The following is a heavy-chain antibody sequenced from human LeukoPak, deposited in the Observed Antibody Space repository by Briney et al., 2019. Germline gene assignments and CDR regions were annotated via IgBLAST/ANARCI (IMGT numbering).Heavy chain of an antibody. CDR3: VRRFGYDFWSGHPMGDY. V-gene: IGHV1-18*01. CDR2: ISPYNGNT. Sequence: ASVNVSCKASGYNFIIYSINWVRQAPGQGLEWMGWISPYNGNTIYAQKLQGRVTMTTDTSTSTAYMELRSLRSDDTAVYYCVRRFGYDFWSGHPMGDYWGQGTLVTVSS. J-gene: IGHJ4*02. D-gene: IGHD3-3*01. CDR1: GYNFIIYS.